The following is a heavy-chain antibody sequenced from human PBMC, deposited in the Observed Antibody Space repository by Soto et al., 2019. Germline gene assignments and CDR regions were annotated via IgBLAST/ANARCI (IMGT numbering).Heavy chain of an antibody. V-gene: IGHV3-73*01. CDR3: TSRYVGTTLVVY. CDR2: IRNKDNGYAT. Sequence: EVQLVESGGGLVQPGGSLKLSCAASGFAFSDSAMHWVRQAPGKGLEWVGRIRNKDNGYATAYVASVNGRFTISRDDSKNTTYLHMNDLKTEDAAVYYCTSRYVGTTLVVYWGQGTLVTVSS. J-gene: IGHJ4*02. D-gene: IGHD5-18*01. CDR1: GFAFSDSA.